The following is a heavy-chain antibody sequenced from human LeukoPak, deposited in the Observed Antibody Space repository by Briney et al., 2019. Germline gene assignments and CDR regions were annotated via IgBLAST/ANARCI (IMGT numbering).Heavy chain of an antibody. CDR2: IKSKTYGETT. Sequence: GGSLRLSCAASGFTFSNDWMSWVRQAPGKGLEWVGRIKSKTYGETTDYAAPVKGRFTISRDDSKNTLYLQMNSLKTEDTAVYYCTSYYDFWSGYYNYFDYWGQGTLVTVSS. CDR3: TSYYDFWSGYYNYFDY. J-gene: IGHJ4*02. V-gene: IGHV3-15*01. CDR1: GFTFSNDW. D-gene: IGHD3-3*01.